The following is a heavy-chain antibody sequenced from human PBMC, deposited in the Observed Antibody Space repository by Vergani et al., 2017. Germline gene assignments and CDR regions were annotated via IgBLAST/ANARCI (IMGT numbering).Heavy chain of an antibody. J-gene: IGHJ4*02. V-gene: IGHV1-18*01. D-gene: IGHD3-3*01. CDR1: GYTFTSYG. CDR3: AGDQGLYDFWSGYYTPNFDY. CDR2: ISAYNGNT. Sequence: QVQLVQSGAEVKKPGASVKVSCKASGYTFTSYGISWVRQAPGQGLEWMGWISAYNGNTNYAQKLQGRVTMTTDTSTSTAYMELRSLRSDDTAVYYCAGDQGLYDFWSGYYTPNFDYWGQGTLVTVSS.